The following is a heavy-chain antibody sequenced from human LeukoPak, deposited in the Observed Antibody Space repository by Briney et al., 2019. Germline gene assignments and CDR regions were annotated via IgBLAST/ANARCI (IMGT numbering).Heavy chain of an antibody. CDR2: ISAYNGNT. V-gene: IGHV1-18*01. Sequence: ASVKVSCKASGYTFTSYGISWVRQAPGQGLEWMGWISAYNGNTNYAQKLQGRVTMTTDTSTSPAYMELRSLRSDDTAVYYCARVSGMIVAVIDHRHDYWGQGTLVTVSS. CDR3: ARVSGMIVAVIDHRHDY. J-gene: IGHJ4*02. CDR1: GYTFTSYG. D-gene: IGHD3-22*01.